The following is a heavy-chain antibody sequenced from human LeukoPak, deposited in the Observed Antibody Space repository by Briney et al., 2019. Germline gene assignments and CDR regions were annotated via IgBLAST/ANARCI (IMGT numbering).Heavy chain of an antibody. Sequence: KPSETLSLTCTVSGGSISSSSYYWGWIRQPPGKGLEWIGSIYCSGSTYYNPSLKSRVTISVDTSKNQFSLKLSSVTAADTAVYYCARRGITMKGGVAIDYWGQGTLVTVSS. J-gene: IGHJ4*02. CDR3: ARRGITMKGGVAIDY. V-gene: IGHV4-39*01. CDR2: IYCSGST. D-gene: IGHD3-22*01. CDR1: GGSISSSSYY.